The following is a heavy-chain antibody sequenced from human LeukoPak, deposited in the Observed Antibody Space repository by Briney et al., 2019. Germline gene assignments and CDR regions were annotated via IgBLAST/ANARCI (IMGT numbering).Heavy chain of an antibody. CDR2: INPTGGST. V-gene: IGHV1-46*01. D-gene: IGHD1-26*01. Sequence: ASVKVSCKASGYTFTSYYMRWVRQAPGQGLEWMGLINPTGGSTGYAQKFQGRVTMTRDMSTSTDYMELSSLRSEDPAIYYCARDNSVGDNAWWFDPWGQGTLVTVSS. CDR3: ARDNSVGDNAWWFDP. CDR1: GYTFTSYY. J-gene: IGHJ5*02.